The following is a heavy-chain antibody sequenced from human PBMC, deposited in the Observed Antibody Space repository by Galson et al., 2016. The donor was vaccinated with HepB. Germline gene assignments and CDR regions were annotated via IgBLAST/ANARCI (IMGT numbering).Heavy chain of an antibody. CDR3: VREGLNWEFDS. CDR2: ISSSSSYI. J-gene: IGHJ4*02. CDR1: GFTFSNYS. V-gene: IGHV3-21*04. Sequence: SLRLSCAASGFTFSNYSLNWVRQAPGKGLEWVSPISSSSSYIYYADSVKGRFIISRENDKRSLFLQMNSLKAEDTAVYYCVREGLNWEFDSWGQGTLVTVSS. D-gene: IGHD3/OR15-3a*01.